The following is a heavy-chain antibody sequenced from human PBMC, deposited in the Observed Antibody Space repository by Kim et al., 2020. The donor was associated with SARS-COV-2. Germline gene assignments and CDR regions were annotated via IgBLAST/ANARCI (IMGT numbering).Heavy chain of an antibody. J-gene: IGHJ4*02. CDR2: DGSNK. D-gene: IGHD2-21*01. CDR3: ARDPSIR. V-gene: IGHV3-33*01. Sequence: DGSNKYYADSVKGRFTISRDNSKNTLYLQMNSLRAEDTAVYYCARDPSIRWGQGTLVTVSS.